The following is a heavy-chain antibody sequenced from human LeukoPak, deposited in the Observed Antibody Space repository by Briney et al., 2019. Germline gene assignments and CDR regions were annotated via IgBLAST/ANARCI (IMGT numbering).Heavy chain of an antibody. V-gene: IGHV5-51*01. CDR1: GYSFTSYW. J-gene: IGHJ3*02. CDR2: IYPGDSDT. D-gene: IGHD3-10*01. Sequence: GESLKISCKGSGYSFTSYWIGWVRQMPGKGLEWMGIIYPGDSDTRYSPSSQGQVTISADKSISTAYLQWSSLKASDTAMYYCAIWFGEPNDAFDIWGQGTMVTVSS. CDR3: AIWFGEPNDAFDI.